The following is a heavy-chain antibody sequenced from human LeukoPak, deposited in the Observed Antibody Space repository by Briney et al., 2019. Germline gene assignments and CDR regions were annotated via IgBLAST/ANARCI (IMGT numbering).Heavy chain of an antibody. CDR1: GFTFSSYW. V-gene: IGHV3-74*01. Sequence: GGSLRLSCAASGFTFSSYWMHWVRQAPGKGLVWVSRFNSDGSSTSYADSVKGRFTISRDNAKNTLYLQMNSLRAEDTSVYYCARDRNTGSSYENLFEYWGQGSLVTVSS. D-gene: IGHD1-26*01. CDR2: FNSDGSST. J-gene: IGHJ4*02. CDR3: ARDRNTGSSYENLFEY.